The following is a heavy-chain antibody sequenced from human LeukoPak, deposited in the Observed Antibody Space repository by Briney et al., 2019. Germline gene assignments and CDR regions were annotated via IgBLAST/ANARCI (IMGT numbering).Heavy chain of an antibody. CDR3: AREKGSGSYGYFDY. Sequence: GGSLRLSCAASGFTFSSYSMNWVRQAPGKGLEWVSSISSSSSYIYYADSVKGRFTISRDNAKNSLYLQMNSLSAEDTAVYYCAREKGSGSYGYFDYWGQGTLVTVSS. V-gene: IGHV3-21*01. CDR2: ISSSSSYI. CDR1: GFTFSSYS. D-gene: IGHD3-10*01. J-gene: IGHJ4*02.